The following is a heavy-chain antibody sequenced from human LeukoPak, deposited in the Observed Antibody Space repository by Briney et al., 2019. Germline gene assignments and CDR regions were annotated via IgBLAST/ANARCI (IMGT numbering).Heavy chain of an antibody. J-gene: IGHJ2*01. Sequence: PSETLSLTCTVSGYSISSGYYWGWIRPPPGKGLEWIGSIYHSGSTYYNPSLKSRVTISVDTSKNQFSLKLSSVTAADTAVYYCARVMPYSSGWYKGYFDLWGRGTLVTVSS. CDR3: ARVMPYSSGWYKGYFDL. V-gene: IGHV4-38-2*02. CDR2: IYHSGST. CDR1: GYSISSGYY. D-gene: IGHD6-19*01.